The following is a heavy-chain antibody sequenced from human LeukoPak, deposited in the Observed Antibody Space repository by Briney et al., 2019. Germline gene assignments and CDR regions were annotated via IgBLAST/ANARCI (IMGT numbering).Heavy chain of an antibody. CDR1: GFTLSSYW. CDR3: ASWSRIYGMDV. D-gene: IGHD5/OR15-5a*01. V-gene: IGHV3-74*01. CDR2: INSDGSST. J-gene: IGHJ6*02. Sequence: GGSLRLSCAASGFTLSSYWMHWVRQAPGKGLVWVSRINSDGSSTNYADSVKGRFTISRDKAKNTVYLQMNSLRAEDTAVYYCASWSRIYGMDVWGQGTTVTVSS.